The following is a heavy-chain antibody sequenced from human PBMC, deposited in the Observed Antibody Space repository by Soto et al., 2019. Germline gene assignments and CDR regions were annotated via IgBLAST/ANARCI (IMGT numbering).Heavy chain of an antibody. V-gene: IGHV1-18*04. Sequence: ASVQVSCKASGYFFTIYGITWVRQAPGQGLEWMGWISPYNGNTKDAQNFQGRVTMTTDTSTYTAYMEVRRLRSDDPAVYYCARDFGSDLSAPGAVFDYWGQGTLVT. D-gene: IGHD3-3*01. J-gene: IGHJ4*02. CDR1: GYFFTIYG. CDR2: ISPYNGNT. CDR3: ARDFGSDLSAPGAVFDY.